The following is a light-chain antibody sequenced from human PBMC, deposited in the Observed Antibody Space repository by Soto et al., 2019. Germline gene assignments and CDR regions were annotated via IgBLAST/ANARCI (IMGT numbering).Light chain of an antibody. CDR2: DAS. CDR1: QTVGNY. V-gene: IGKV3-11*01. Sequence: EIVLTQSPATLSLSPGERASLSCRASQTVGNYLAWYQQKPGQAPRLLIYDASSRATGVPARFSGSGSGTDFTLPISSLEPEDSAVYYCHQRKNRVTCGPGTTVDIK. CDR3: HQRKNRVT. J-gene: IGKJ3*01.